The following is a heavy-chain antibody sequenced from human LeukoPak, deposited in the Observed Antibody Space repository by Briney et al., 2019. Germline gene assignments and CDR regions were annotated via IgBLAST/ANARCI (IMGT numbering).Heavy chain of an antibody. V-gene: IGHV4-30-4*08. CDR2: IYYSGST. CDR1: GGSISSGDYY. CDR3: AREVITIFGVVTGLDY. Sequence: SETLSLTCTVSGGSISSGDYYWSWIRQPPGKGQGWIGYIYYSGSTYYNPSLKSRVTISVDTSKNQFSLKLSSVTAADTAVYYCAREVITIFGVVTGLDYWGQGTLVTVSS. D-gene: IGHD3-3*01. J-gene: IGHJ4*02.